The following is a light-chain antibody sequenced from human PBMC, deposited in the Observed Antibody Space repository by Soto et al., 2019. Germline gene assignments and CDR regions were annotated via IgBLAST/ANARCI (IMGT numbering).Light chain of an antibody. J-gene: IGKJ4*01. Sequence: EIVLTQSPGTLSLSPGERAILSCRASQSVSIHLVWYQQKPGQAPRLLIYDSSKRATGIPARFSGSGSGTDFTLTISSLEPEDFAVYYCQHRSNWPITFGGGTKVEIK. V-gene: IGKV3-11*01. CDR1: QSVSIH. CDR2: DSS. CDR3: QHRSNWPIT.